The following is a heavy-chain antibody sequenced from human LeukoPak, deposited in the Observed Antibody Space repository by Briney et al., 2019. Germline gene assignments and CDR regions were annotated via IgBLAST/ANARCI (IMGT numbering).Heavy chain of an antibody. CDR2: ILYTGRT. CDR1: GDSISSSRFY. D-gene: IGHD1-26*01. V-gene: IGHV4-39*01. J-gene: IGHJ4*02. Sequence: SETLSLTCTVSGDSISSSRFYWAWIRQPQGKGLEWIGGILYTGRTFYNPSLKSRVTISVDTSKNQFSLRLGSVTASDTAVYYCARRDVGATIDYWGQGTLVTVSS. CDR3: ARRDVGATIDY.